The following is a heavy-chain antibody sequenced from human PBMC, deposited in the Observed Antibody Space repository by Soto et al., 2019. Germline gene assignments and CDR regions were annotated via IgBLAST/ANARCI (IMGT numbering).Heavy chain of an antibody. D-gene: IGHD3-9*01. V-gene: IGHV4-34*01. CDR3: ARGYYDILTGPNWFDP. Sequence: SETLSLTCDVYGGSFSGYYWTWIRQPPGKGLEWIGEMNRSGDINYNPSLKNRVTISVDTSKNQFSLKLTSVTAADTAVYYCARGYYDILTGPNWFDPWGQGTLVTVSS. CDR2: MNRSGDI. CDR1: GGSFSGYY. J-gene: IGHJ5*02.